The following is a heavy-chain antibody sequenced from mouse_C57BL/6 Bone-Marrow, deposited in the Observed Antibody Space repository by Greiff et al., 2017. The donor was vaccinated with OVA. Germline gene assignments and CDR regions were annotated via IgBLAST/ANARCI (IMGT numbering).Heavy chain of an antibody. D-gene: IGHD2-2*01. CDR3: AREEAMVKRYYAMDY. J-gene: IGHJ4*01. CDR1: GFTFSDYY. CDR2: ISNGGGST. Sequence: EVKLVESGGGLVQPGGSLKLSCAASGFTFSDYYMYWVRQTPEKRLEWVAYISNGGGSTYYPDTVKGRFTISRDNAKNTLYLQMSSLKSEDTAMYYGAREEAMVKRYYAMDYWGQGTSVTVSS. V-gene: IGHV5-12*01.